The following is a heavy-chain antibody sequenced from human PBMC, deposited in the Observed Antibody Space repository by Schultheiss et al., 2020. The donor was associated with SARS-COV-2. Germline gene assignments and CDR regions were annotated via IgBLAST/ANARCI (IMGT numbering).Heavy chain of an antibody. CDR2: INHSGST. CDR3: ARAVVTVNAYNWFDP. J-gene: IGHJ5*02. CDR1: GGSFSGYY. V-gene: IGHV4-34*01. D-gene: IGHD2-21*02. Sequence: GSLRLSCAVYGGSFSGYYWSWIRQPPGKGLEWIGEINHSGSTNYNPSLKSRVTISVDTSKNQFSLKLSSVTAADTAVYYCARAVVTVNAYNWFDPWGQGTLVTVSS.